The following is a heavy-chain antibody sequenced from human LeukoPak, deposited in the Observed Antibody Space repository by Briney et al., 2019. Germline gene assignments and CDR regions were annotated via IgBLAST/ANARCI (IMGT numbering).Heavy chain of an antibody. CDR3: AKGVYYYDSSGYYYTYYFDY. V-gene: IGHV3-23*01. Sequence: GGSLRLSCAASGFTFSNYAMSWVRQAPGKGLEGVSAISGGGGSTYYAGSVQGRFTISRDNSKNTLNLQINSLRAEDTAVYYCAKGVYYYDSSGYYYTYYFDYWGQGILVTVSS. J-gene: IGHJ4*02. CDR2: ISGGGGST. D-gene: IGHD3-22*01. CDR1: GFTFSNYA.